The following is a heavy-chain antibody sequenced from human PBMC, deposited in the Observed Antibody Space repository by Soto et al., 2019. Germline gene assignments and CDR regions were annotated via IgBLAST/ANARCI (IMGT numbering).Heavy chain of an antibody. CDR3: ARGPPGYSYGYHY. J-gene: IGHJ4*02. D-gene: IGHD5-18*01. V-gene: IGHV4-31*03. Sequence: SETLSLTCIVSGGSISSGGYYWSWIRQHPGKGLEWIGYIYYSGSTYYNPSLKSRVTISVDTSKNQFSLKLSSVTAADTAVYYCARGPPGYSYGYHYWGQGTLVTVSS. CDR1: GGSISSGGYY. CDR2: IYYSGST.